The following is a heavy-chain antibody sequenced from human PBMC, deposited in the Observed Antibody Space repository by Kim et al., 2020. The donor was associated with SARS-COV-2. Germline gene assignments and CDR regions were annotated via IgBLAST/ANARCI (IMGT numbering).Heavy chain of an antibody. V-gene: IGHV3-48*04. CDR1: GFTFSSYS. Sequence: GGSLRLSCVASGFTFSSYSMNWVRQAPGKGLEWLSYISGSSTIIYYADSVKGRFTISRDNAKNSLYLQMNSLGAEDTAVYYCAREVNYGVPYWGQGTLVTVSS. J-gene: IGHJ4*02. D-gene: IGHD4-17*01. CDR2: ISGSSTII. CDR3: AREVNYGVPY.